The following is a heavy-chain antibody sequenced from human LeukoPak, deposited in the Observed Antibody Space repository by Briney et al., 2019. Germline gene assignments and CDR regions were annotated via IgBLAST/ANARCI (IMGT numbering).Heavy chain of an antibody. Sequence: GGSLRLSCAASDFTFSSYNMNWVRQAPGKGLEWVSSISSTSRYIYYADSVKGRFTVSRDNAKNSLYLQMNGLRAEDTAVYYCAREPFWSGYFSNLHFDYWGQGALVTVSS. D-gene: IGHD3-3*01. CDR3: AREPFWSGYFSNLHFDY. CDR1: DFTFSSYN. J-gene: IGHJ4*02. V-gene: IGHV3-21*01. CDR2: ISSTSRYI.